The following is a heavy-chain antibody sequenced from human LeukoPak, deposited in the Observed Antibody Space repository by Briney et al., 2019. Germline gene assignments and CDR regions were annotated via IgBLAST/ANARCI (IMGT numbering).Heavy chain of an antibody. CDR1: GGTFTSYG. D-gene: IGHD3-9*01. J-gene: IGHJ4*02. CDR2: IIPLIDTA. CDR3: ARSLYDLVTGYYKDFDY. V-gene: IGHV1-69*13. Sequence: ASVKVSCKASGGTFTSYGFSWVRQAPGQGLEWVGGIIPLIDTASYAQRFQGRVKITADESTKTAYMDLSTLRSDDTAVYYCARSLYDLVTGYYKDFDYWGQGTLVTVSS.